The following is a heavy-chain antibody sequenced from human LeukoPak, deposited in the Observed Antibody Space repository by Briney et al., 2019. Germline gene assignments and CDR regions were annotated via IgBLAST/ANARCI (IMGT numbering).Heavy chain of an antibody. CDR2: IIPVLGIV. Sequence: WASVKVSCKASGGTFSSYAISWVRQAPGQGLEWMGRIIPVLGIVNYAQKFQGRVTITADKSTSTAYMELSSLRSEDTAVYYCARDLEAKYQLTSGGLDPWGQGTLVTVSS. V-gene: IGHV1-69*04. J-gene: IGHJ5*02. D-gene: IGHD2-2*01. CDR1: GGTFSSYA. CDR3: ARDLEAKYQLTSGGLDP.